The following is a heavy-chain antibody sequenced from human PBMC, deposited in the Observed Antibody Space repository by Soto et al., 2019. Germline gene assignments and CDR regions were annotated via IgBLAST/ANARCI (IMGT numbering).Heavy chain of an antibody. D-gene: IGHD6-13*01. Sequence: QVQLVESGGGVVQPGRSLRLSCAASGFTFSSYAMHWVRQAPGKGLEWVAVISYDGSNKYYADSVKGRFTISRDNSKNTLYLQMNSLRAEDTAVYYCARGNQATGYSSSWYAHYYYYYGMDVWGQGTTVTVSS. CDR2: ISYDGSNK. J-gene: IGHJ6*02. CDR1: GFTFSSYA. CDR3: ARGNQATGYSSSWYAHYYYYYGMDV. V-gene: IGHV3-30-3*01.